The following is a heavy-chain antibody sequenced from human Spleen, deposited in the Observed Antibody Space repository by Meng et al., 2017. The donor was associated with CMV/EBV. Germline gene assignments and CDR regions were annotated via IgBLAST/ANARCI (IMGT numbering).Heavy chain of an antibody. V-gene: IGHV3-7*01. CDR1: EFTFSNYR. CDR2: IKQDGSEK. D-gene: IGHD6-6*01. CDR3: ARDRLASEQLVRIGVRNYGMDV. J-gene: IGHJ6*02. Sequence: GESLKISCAAFEFTFSNYRMNWVRQAPGKGLEWVANIKQDGSEKYYVDSVKGRFTISRDNAKNSLYLQMNSLRAEDTAVYYCARDRLASEQLVRIGVRNYGMDVWGQGTTVTVSS.